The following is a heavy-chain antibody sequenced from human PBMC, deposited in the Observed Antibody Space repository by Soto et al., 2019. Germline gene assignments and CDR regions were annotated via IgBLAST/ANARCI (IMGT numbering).Heavy chain of an antibody. V-gene: IGHV3-15*07. CDR2: VKSKNHGGTT. Sequence: GGSLGLSCGASDFTFSNARINWVRQAPGKGLEWVGRVKSKNHGGTTDYAEPVNGRLAISRDDSSNMVYLQMNSLKIEDTAVYYCTTDSYITLLIIPIDYRGHGTL. D-gene: IGHD2-8*01. J-gene: IGHJ4*03. CDR3: TTDSYITLLIIPIDY. CDR1: DFTFSNAR.